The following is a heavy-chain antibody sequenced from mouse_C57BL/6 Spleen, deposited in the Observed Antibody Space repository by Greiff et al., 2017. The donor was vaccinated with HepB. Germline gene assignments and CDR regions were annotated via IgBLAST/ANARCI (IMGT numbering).Heavy chain of an antibody. CDR2: IHPNSGST. V-gene: IGHV1-64*01. CDR1: GYTFTSYW. Sequence: VQLQQPGAELVKPGASVKLSCKASGYTFTSYWMHWVKQRPGQGLEWIGMIHPNSGSTNYNEKFKSKATLTVDKSSSTAYMQLSSLTSEDSAVYYCARSDGDYGYFDYWGQGTTLTVSS. D-gene: IGHD2-13*01. CDR3: ARSDGDYGYFDY. J-gene: IGHJ2*01.